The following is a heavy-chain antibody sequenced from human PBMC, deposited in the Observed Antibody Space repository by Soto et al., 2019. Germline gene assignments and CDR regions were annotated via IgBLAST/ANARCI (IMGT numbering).Heavy chain of an antibody. J-gene: IGHJ4*02. V-gene: IGHV1-8*02. D-gene: IGHD1-1*01. Sequence: QVQLVQSGAEVKKPGASVKVSCKASGYTFTSYDINWVRQATGQGLEWMGWMNPNSGNTGYAQKFQGRVTMTRNTSISTASMELSSLRSEGTAVYDSARERCGYLDYCGEGTLVTVCS. CDR2: MNPNSGNT. CDR1: GYTFTSYD. CDR3: ARERCGYLDY.